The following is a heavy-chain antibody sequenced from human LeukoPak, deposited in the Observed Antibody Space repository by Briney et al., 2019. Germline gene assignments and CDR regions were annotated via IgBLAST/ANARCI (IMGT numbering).Heavy chain of an antibody. CDR2: IYSGGDT. J-gene: IGHJ4*02. CDR3: TRDPDG. Sequence: PGGSLRLSCAASGFTVTNYYMSWVRQAPGKGLEWVSLIYSGGDTFHAASVKGRFTLSRDNSKNILYLQMNSQRAEDTAVYYCTRDPDGWGQGTLVTVSS. V-gene: IGHV3-66*01. CDR1: GFTVTNYY.